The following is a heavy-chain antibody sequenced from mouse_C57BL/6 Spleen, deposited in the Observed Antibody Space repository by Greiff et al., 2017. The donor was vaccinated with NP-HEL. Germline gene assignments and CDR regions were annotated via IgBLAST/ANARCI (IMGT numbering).Heavy chain of an antibody. V-gene: IGHV6-3*01. CDR2: IRLKSDNYAT. CDR1: GFTFSNYW. CDR3: TPAPGTWFAY. J-gene: IGHJ3*01. D-gene: IGHD4-1*01. Sequence: EVKVEESGGGLVQPGGSMKLSCVASGFTFSNYWMNWVRQSPEKGLEWVAQIRLKSDNYATHYAESVKGRFTISRDDSKSSVYLQMNNLRAEDTGIYYCTPAPGTWFAYWGQGTLVTVSA.